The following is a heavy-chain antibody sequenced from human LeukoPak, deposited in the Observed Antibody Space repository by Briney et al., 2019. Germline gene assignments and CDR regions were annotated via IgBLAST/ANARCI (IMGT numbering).Heavy chain of an antibody. CDR2: INHSGST. CDR1: GGSSSGYY. Sequence: SETLSLTCAVYGGSSSGYYWSWIRQPPGKGLEWIGEINHSGSTNYNPSLKSRVTISLDTSKNQFSLKLSSVTAADTAVYYCARGLRYCSSTNCYALSWCFDLWGRGTLVTVSS. D-gene: IGHD2-2*01. CDR3: ARGLRYCSSTNCYALSWCFDL. J-gene: IGHJ2*01. V-gene: IGHV4-34*01.